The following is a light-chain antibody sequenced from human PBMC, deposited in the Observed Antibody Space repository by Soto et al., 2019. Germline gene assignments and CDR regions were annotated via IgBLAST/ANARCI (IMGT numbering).Light chain of an antibody. CDR3: QQYGSSSWT. V-gene: IGKV3-15*01. Sequence: EIVMTQSPASLSVSPGERATLSCTASQSVSVYLAWYQQKPGQAPRLLIHGASTWATGVPARFSGSGSGTEFTLTISSLQSEDFAVYYCQQYGSSSWTFGQGTKVDIK. CDR1: QSVSVY. CDR2: GAS. J-gene: IGKJ1*01.